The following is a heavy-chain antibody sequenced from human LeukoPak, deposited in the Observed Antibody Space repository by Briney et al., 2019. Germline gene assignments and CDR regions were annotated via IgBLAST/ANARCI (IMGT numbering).Heavy chain of an antibody. CDR1: GGSISSGGYH. J-gene: IGHJ4*02. Sequence: SETLSLTCTVSGGSISSGGYHWTWIRQHPGKGLEWIGYIYYSGSTNYNPSLKSRVTISVDTPKKQFSLKLSSVTAADTAVYYCVTYYFDSSGPKKNYWGQGTLVTVSS. V-gene: IGHV4-31*03. CDR2: IYYSGST. CDR3: VTYYFDSSGPKKNY. D-gene: IGHD3-22*01.